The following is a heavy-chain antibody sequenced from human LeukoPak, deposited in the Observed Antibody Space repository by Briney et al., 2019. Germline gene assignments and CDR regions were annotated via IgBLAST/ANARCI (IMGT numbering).Heavy chain of an antibody. J-gene: IGHJ3*02. CDR1: GFTFSSYW. V-gene: IGHV3-74*01. CDR2: INSDGSST. D-gene: IGHD2-15*01. CDR3: AKASLVVVAAYDAFDI. Sequence: GGSLRLSCAASGFTFSSYWMHWVRQAPGKGLVWVSRINSDGSSTSYADSVKGRFTISRDNSKNTLYLQMNSLRAEDTAVYYCAKASLVVVAAYDAFDIWGQGTMVTVSS.